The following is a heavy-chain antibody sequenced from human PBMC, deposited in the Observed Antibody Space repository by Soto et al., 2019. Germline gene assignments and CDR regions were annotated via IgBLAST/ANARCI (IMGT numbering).Heavy chain of an antibody. V-gene: IGHV3-30*18. J-gene: IGHJ6*02. CDR2: ISYDGSNK. CDR3: AKDRGPYGSGSYGV. D-gene: IGHD3-10*01. Sequence: QVQLVECGGGVVQPGRSLRLSCAASGLTFSTYCMHWVRQAPGKGPEWVAVISYDGSNKYYADSVKCRFTISRDNSKNILYLQMDSLRAEDTAVYYCAKDRGPYGSGSYGVWGQVTTVTVSS. CDR1: GLTFSTYC.